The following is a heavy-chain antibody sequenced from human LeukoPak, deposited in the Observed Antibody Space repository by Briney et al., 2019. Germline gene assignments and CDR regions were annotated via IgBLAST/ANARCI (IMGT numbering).Heavy chain of an antibody. CDR1: GFTFSSYA. CDR2: ISYDGSNK. CDR3: AKKDEWLLHIGSFDY. Sequence: PGGSLRLSCAASGFTFSSYAMHWVRQAPGKGLEWVAVISYDGSNKYYADSVKGRFTISRDNSKNTLYLQMNSLRAEDTAVFYCAKKDEWLLHIGSFDYWGQGTLVTVSS. D-gene: IGHD3-22*01. V-gene: IGHV3-30-3*02. J-gene: IGHJ4*02.